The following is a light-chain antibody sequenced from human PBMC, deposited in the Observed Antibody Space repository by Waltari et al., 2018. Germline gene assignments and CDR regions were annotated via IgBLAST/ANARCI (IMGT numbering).Light chain of an antibody. V-gene: IGKV1-39*01. CDR2: ATS. Sequence: DIQMTQSPSSLSASVGDSVTISCRASQAINNGLNCYQHKPGKGPKLMIYATSKLETGVPSRFSGRGSRTDFTLTISSLQPEDFATYFCQQTYTTPLYTFCRGTKLEIK. J-gene: IGKJ2*01. CDR3: QQTYTTPLYT. CDR1: QAINNG.